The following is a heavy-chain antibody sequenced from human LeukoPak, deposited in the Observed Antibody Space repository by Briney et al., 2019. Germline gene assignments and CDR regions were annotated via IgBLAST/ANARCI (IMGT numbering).Heavy chain of an antibody. V-gene: IGHV3-23*01. CDR3: AGKSPGWSMAFDH. D-gene: IGHD2-8*01. CDR1: GLTFSSYA. Sequence: GESLKISCAASGLTFSSYAMSWVRQAPGKGLEWVSAISDSGSSTYYADSVKGRFTISRDNSKNTLYLQMNSLRTEDTAVYYCAGKSPGWSMAFDHWGQGTLVTVSS. J-gene: IGHJ4*02. CDR2: ISDSGSST.